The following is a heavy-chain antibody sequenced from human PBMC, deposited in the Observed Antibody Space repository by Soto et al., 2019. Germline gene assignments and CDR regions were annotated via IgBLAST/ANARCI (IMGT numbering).Heavy chain of an antibody. Sequence: QVQLVQSGAEVKKPGASVKVSCKASGYTVTSYGISWVRQAPGQGLEWMGWISAYNGNTNYAQKLQGRVTMTTDTSTSTAYMELRSLRSDDSAVYYCARDPGEVTTVFYGMDVWGQGTTVTVSS. CDR3: ARDPGEVTTVFYGMDV. V-gene: IGHV1-18*01. D-gene: IGHD4-17*01. J-gene: IGHJ6*02. CDR2: ISAYNGNT. CDR1: GYTVTSYG.